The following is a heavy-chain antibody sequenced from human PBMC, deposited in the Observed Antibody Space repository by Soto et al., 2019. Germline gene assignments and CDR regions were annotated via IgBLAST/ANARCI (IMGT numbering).Heavy chain of an antibody. CDR2: INHSGST. V-gene: IGHV4-34*01. D-gene: IGHD3-3*01. J-gene: IGHJ6*02. Sequence: XETLSLPCAVYGGSFSGYYWSWIRQPPGKGLEWIGEINHSGSTNYNPSLKSRVTISVDTSKNQFSLKLSSVTAADTAVYYCESGARVRGMDVWGQGTTVTVSS. CDR1: GGSFSGYY. CDR3: ESGARVRGMDV.